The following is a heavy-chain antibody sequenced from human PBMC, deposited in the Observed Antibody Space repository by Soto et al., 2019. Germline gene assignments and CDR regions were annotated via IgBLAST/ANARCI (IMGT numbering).Heavy chain of an antibody. J-gene: IGHJ4*02. D-gene: IGHD3-22*01. CDR1: GDSVTISYYY. CDR3: AAHDSGGYYAEY. CDR2: IPYSGST. V-gene: IGHV4-39*01. Sequence: QLQLQESGPGLVKPSETLSLTCTVSGDSVTISYYYWGWIRQPPGKGLEWIGRIPYSGSTFYNPSLKGRVTISGHTSKKQFSLKLTSVTAADAAVDYCAAHDSGGYYAEYWGQGTLVTVSA.